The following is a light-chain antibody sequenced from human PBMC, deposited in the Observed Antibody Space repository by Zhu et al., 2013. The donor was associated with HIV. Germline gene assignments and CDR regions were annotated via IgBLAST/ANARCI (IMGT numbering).Light chain of an antibody. CDR3: QQYGNSPPYS. CDR1: QSLLHSDEKTY. V-gene: IGKV2-29*01. CDR2: EVS. Sequence: DIVMTQTPLSLSVTPGQPASISCKSSQSLLHSDEKTYLYWYLQKPGQSPQLLIYEVSSRFSGVPDRFSGSGSGTDFTLTISRLEPEDFAVYYCQQYGNSPPYSFGQGTKLEI. J-gene: IGKJ2*03.